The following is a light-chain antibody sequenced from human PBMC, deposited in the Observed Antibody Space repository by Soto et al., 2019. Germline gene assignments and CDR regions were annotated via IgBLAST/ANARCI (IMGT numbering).Light chain of an antibody. CDR1: SSDVGDYNY. CDR3: SSYRSSGTWV. V-gene: IGLV2-14*03. CDR2: EVS. Sequence: QSALTQPASVSGSPGQSITISCTGTSSDVGDYNYVSWYQQHPGKAPQLMIYEVSNRPSGVSNRFSGSKSGNTASLTISGLQAEDEADYYCSSYRSSGTWVFGGGTKVTVL. J-gene: IGLJ3*02.